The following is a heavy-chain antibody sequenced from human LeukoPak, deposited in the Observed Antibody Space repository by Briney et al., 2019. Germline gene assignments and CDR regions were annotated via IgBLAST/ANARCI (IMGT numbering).Heavy chain of an antibody. V-gene: IGHV4-34*01. D-gene: IGHD3-10*01. J-gene: IGHJ4*02. CDR1: GGSFSGYY. CDR3: ARDEPVYGSGSYPFDY. CDR2: INHSGST. Sequence: PSETLSLTCAVYGGSFSGYYWSWIRQPPGKGLEWIGEINHSGSTNYNPSLKSRVTISVDTSKNQFSLKLSSVTAADTAVYYCARDEPVYGSGSYPFDYWGQGTLVTVSS.